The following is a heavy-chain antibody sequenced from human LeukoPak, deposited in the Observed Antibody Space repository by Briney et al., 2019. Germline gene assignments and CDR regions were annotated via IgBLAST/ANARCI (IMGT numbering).Heavy chain of an antibody. CDR1: GYSFTSYW. Sequence: GESLKISCKGSGYSFTSYWTGWVRQMPGKGLEWMGIIYPGDSDTRYSPSFQGQVTISADKSISTAYLQWSSLKASDTAMYYCARSPATGYYDSSGYYPDYWGQGTLVTVSS. CDR3: ARSPATGYYDSSGYYPDY. V-gene: IGHV5-51*01. D-gene: IGHD3-22*01. CDR2: IYPGDSDT. J-gene: IGHJ4*02.